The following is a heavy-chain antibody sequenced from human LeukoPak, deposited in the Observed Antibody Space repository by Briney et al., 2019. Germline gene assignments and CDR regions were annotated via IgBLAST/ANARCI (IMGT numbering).Heavy chain of an antibody. Sequence: GASVKVSCKASGYTFTSYGISWVRQAPGQGLEWMGCISAYNGNTNYAQKLQGRVTMTTDTSTSTAYMELRSLRSDDKAVYYCARDRRIAAAGTLSYWGQGTLVTVSS. CDR1: GYTFTSYG. D-gene: IGHD6-13*01. CDR2: ISAYNGNT. V-gene: IGHV1-18*01. CDR3: ARDRRIAAAGTLSY. J-gene: IGHJ4*02.